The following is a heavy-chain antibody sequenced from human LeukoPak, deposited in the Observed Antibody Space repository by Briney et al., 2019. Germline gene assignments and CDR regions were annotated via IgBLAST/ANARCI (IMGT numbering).Heavy chain of an antibody. J-gene: IGHJ4*02. CDR1: GSTFSIAW. Sequence: GGSLRLSCVGSGSTFSIAWMSWVRQAPGKGLEWIGHIKSNTAGGTTGYAAPVKGRFTISRDDSENTLFLQMNSLKTEDTAVYYCSTEYYGSANFNFWGQGTLVTVSS. V-gene: IGHV3-15*01. CDR3: STEYYGSANFNF. CDR2: IKSNTAGGTT. D-gene: IGHD3-10*01.